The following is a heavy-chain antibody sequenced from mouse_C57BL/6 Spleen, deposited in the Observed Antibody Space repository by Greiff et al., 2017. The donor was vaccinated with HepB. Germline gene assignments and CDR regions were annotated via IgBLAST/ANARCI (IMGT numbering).Heavy chain of an antibody. D-gene: IGHD2-4*01. V-gene: IGHV1-66*01. Sequence: SGPELVKPGASVKISCKASGYSFTSYYIHWVKQRPGQGLEWIGWIYPGSGNTKYNEKFKGKATLTADTSSSTAYMQLSSLTSEDSAVYYCARSNDYAFAYWGQGTLVTVSA. CDR1: GYSFTSYY. CDR2: IYPGSGNT. CDR3: ARSNDYAFAY. J-gene: IGHJ3*01.